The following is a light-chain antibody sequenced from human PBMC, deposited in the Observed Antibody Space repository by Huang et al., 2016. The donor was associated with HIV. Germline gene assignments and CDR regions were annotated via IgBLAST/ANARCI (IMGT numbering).Light chain of an antibody. Sequence: EVVLTQSPGTLSLSPGERASLSCRASQTIDSAYLTWFQHKPDQAPRLLIFGSSTRPTGIPDRFSGSWSGTYFTLTISRLEPEDFAVYYCQQYGISPFTFGPGTKVDI. CDR1: QTIDSAY. V-gene: IGKV3-20*01. J-gene: IGKJ3*01. CDR2: GSS. CDR3: QQYGISPFT.